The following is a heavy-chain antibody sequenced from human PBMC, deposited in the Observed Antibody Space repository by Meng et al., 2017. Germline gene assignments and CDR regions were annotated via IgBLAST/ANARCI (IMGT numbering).Heavy chain of an antibody. V-gene: IGHV1-69*05. CDR2: IIPIFGTA. J-gene: IGHJ3*02. D-gene: IGHD6-19*01. Sequence: SVKVSCKASGYTFTGYYMHWVRQAPGQGLEWMGRIIPIFGTANYAQKFQGRVTITTDESTSTAYMELSSLRSEDTAVYYCARAKLAVANAFDIWGQGTMVTVSS. CDR1: GYTFTGYY. CDR3: ARAKLAVANAFDI.